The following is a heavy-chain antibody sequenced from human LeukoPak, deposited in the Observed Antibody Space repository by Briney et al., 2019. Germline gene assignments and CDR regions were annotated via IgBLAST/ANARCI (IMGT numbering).Heavy chain of an antibody. CDR1: GFTVSSNY. V-gene: IGHV3-53*01. CDR2: IYSGGDT. J-gene: IGHJ4*02. Sequence: GGSLKLSCSASGFTVSSNYMSWVRQAPGKGLEWVSVIYSGGDTYYADSVKGRFTISRDNSKNTLYLQMNTLRAEDTAVYYCARASGYSGYDPFDYWGQGTLVTVSS. CDR3: ARASGYSGYDPFDY. D-gene: IGHD5-12*01.